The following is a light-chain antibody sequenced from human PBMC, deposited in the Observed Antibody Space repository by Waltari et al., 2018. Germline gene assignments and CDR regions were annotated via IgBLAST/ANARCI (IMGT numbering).Light chain of an antibody. J-gene: IGLJ3*02. CDR3: CSYTIGNTFWV. CDR1: SSDVGAYDH. CDR2: EVN. Sequence: QSALTQPASLSGSPGQSITISCSGSSSDVGAYDHVSWYRQHPGKVPKVLIYEVNKRPSGVSKRFSGSKAGNTASLTISGLQAEDEADYYCCSYTIGNTFWVFGGGTKLTVL. V-gene: IGLV2-23*02.